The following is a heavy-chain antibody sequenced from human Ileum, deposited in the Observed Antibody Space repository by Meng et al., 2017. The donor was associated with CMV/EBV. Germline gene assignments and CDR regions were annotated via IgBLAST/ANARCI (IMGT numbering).Heavy chain of an antibody. V-gene: IGHV4-39*01. CDR1: GVSISSSSYW. CDR3: ARPAGQDLYLHFDF. J-gene: IGHJ4*02. D-gene: IGHD2-2*02. Sequence: SETLSPTCTVSGVSISSSSYWCGWIRQPPGKGLEWIGSIYHGGSTYHNPSLKSRVTISHDPSNNQFSLKLNSMTAADTAVYYCARPAGQDLYLHFDFWGQGTPVTVSS. CDR2: IYHGGST.